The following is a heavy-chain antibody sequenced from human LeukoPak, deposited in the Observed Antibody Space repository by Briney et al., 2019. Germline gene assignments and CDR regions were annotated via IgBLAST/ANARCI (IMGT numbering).Heavy chain of an antibody. D-gene: IGHD3-10*01. J-gene: IGHJ3*02. V-gene: IGHV3-53*05. CDR3: AREKIRSALWFGEFIDAFDI. Sequence: GGSLRLSCAASGFTVSSNYMSWVRQAPGKGLEWVSVIYSGGSTYYADSVKGRFTISRDNSKNTLYLQMNSLRSEDTAVYYCAREKIRSALWFGEFIDAFDIWGQGTMVTVSS. CDR1: GFTVSSNY. CDR2: IYSGGST.